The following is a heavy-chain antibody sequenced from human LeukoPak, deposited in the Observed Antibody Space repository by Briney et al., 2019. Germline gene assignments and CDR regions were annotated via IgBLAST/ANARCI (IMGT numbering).Heavy chain of an antibody. Sequence: GGSLRLSCAASGFTFSSYWMHWVRQAPGKGLVWVSRINKDGSSTTYADSVKGRFTISRDNAVNTLYLQLSSLRGEDTAVYYCARPKDSGDSVVAFDSWGQGTLVTVSS. J-gene: IGHJ4*02. V-gene: IGHV3-74*01. CDR3: ARPKDSGDSVVAFDS. CDR2: INKDGSST. CDR1: GFTFSSYW. D-gene: IGHD4-17*01.